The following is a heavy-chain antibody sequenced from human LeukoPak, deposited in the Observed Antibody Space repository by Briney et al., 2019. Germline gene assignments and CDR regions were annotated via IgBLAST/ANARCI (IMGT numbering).Heavy chain of an antibody. J-gene: IGHJ4*02. V-gene: IGHV3-53*01. D-gene: IGHD3-22*01. CDR3: ATHDTSGYYKFDS. CDR1: GFAVSRKY. CDR2: IYSGAAT. Sequence: GGSLRLSCAASGFAVSRKYMSWVRQAPGKGLEWVSVIYSGAATYYADSVKGRFTISRDNSKNTLYLQMNSLRVVDTAIYYCATHDTSGYYKFDSWGQGTLVTVSS.